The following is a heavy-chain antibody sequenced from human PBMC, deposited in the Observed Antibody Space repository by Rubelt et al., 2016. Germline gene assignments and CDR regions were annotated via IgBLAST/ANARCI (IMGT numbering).Heavy chain of an antibody. CDR1: GYTFTSYG. J-gene: IGHJ4*02. Sequence: QVQLVQSGAEVKKPGASVKVSCKASGYTFTSYGISWVRQAPGQGLEWMGWHSAYNGNKNYAQKLQGRVTMTTDTSTSTAYMELRSLRSDDTAVYYCARFAIGGHSSGYLFDYWGQGTLVTVSS. CDR3: ARFAIGGHSSGYLFDY. D-gene: IGHD3-22*01. V-gene: IGHV1-18*01. CDR2: HSAYNGNK.